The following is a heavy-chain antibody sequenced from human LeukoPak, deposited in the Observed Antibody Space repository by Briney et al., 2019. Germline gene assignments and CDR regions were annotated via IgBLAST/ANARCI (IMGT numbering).Heavy chain of an antibody. J-gene: IGHJ4*02. D-gene: IGHD6-19*01. CDR3: ARVGQWLTLIYDY. Sequence: GASVKVSCKASGYTFTGYYMHWVRQAPGQGLEWMGWINPNSGGTNYAQKFQGWVTMTRDTSTSTVYMELSSLRSEDTAVYYCARVGQWLTLIYDYWGQGTLVTVSS. CDR2: INPNSGGT. V-gene: IGHV1-2*04. CDR1: GYTFTGYY.